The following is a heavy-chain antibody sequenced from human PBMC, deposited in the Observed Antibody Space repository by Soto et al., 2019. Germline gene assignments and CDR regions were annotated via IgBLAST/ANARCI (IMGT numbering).Heavy chain of an antibody. V-gene: IGHV3-30*18. J-gene: IGHJ4*02. CDR3: AKDREDYSYFDY. D-gene: IGHD1-26*01. CDR2: ISYDGSNK. CDR1: GFTFSSYG. Sequence: PGGSLRLSCAASGFTFSSYGMHWVRQAPGKGLEWVAVISYDGSNKYYADSVKGRFTISRDNSKNRLYLQMNSLRAEDTAVYYCAKDREDYSYFDYWGQGTLVTVSS.